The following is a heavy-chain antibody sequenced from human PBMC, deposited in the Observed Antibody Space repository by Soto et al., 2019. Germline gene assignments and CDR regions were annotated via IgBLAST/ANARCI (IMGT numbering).Heavy chain of an antibody. V-gene: IGHV1-69*13. CDR1: GGTFSSYA. CDR3: ATRSDYGGNFVYNYSTGMDA. J-gene: IGHJ6*02. CDR2: IIPIFGTA. Sequence: SVKVSCKASGGTFSSYAISWVRQSPGQGLEWMGGIIPIFGTANYAQKFQGRVTITADESTSTAYMELSSLRSEDTAVYYCATRSDYGGNFVYNYSTGMDALCQWATLTVS. D-gene: IGHD4-17*01.